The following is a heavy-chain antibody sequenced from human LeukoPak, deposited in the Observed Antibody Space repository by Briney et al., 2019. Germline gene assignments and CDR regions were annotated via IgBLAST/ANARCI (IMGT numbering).Heavy chain of an antibody. Sequence: PGGSLRLSCAASGFTLSSYAMTWVRQAPGRGLEWVSSVDGGGGGTYYADSVKGRFTISRDNSKDMLYLQMNGLRAEDTAVYFCAKQSAGSAAWYSLHYDFWGQGTLVTVSS. J-gene: IGHJ4*02. CDR2: VDGGGGGT. CDR1: GFTLSSYA. CDR3: AKQSAGSAAWYSLHYDF. D-gene: IGHD6-13*01. V-gene: IGHV3-23*01.